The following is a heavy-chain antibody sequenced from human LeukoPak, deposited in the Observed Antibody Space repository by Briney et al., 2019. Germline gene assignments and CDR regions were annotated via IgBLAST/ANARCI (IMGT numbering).Heavy chain of an antibody. CDR2: IYTSGSA. V-gene: IGHV4-61*02. D-gene: IGHD1-26*01. Sequence: SETLSLTCTVSGGSISSGSYYWSWIRQPAGKGLEWIGRIYTSGSANYNPSLKSRVTMSVDTSKNQFSLKLSSVTAADTTVYYCARGGSDPGYLFDPWGQGTLVTVSS. CDR3: ARGGSDPGYLFDP. J-gene: IGHJ5*02. CDR1: GGSISSGSYY.